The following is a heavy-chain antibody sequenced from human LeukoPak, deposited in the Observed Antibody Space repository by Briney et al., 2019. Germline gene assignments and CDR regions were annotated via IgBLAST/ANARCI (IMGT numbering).Heavy chain of an antibody. V-gene: IGHV6-1*01. CDR1: GDSFSSNSAA. CDR2: TYYRSKWYN. D-gene: IGHD5-12*01. J-gene: IGHJ6*02. CDR3: ARGGSGYDSYYYYYGMDV. Sequence: SQTLSLTCAISGDSFSSNSAAWNWIRQSPSRGLEWLGRTYYRSKWYNDYAVSVKSRITINPDTSKNQFSLQLNSVTPEDTAVYYCARGGSGYDSYYYYYGMDVWGQGTTVTVSS.